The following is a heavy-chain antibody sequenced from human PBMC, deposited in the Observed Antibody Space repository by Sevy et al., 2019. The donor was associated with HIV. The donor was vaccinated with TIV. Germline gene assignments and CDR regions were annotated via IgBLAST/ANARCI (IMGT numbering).Heavy chain of an antibody. J-gene: IGHJ4*02. Sequence: SETLSLTCTVSGGSISIGDYYWSWIRQPPGKGLEWIGYVYHSGATHNNPSLRSPVTMSIDTSKNKFSLKLSSVTAADTAVYYCARWQWDGDRSTPPFDYCGLGTLVTVSS. CDR1: GGSISIGDYY. CDR3: ARWQWDGDRSTPPFDY. D-gene: IGHD1-26*01. V-gene: IGHV4-30-4*01. CDR2: VYHSGAT.